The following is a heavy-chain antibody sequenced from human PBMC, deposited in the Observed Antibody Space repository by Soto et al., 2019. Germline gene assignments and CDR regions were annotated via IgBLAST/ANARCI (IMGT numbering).Heavy chain of an antibody. D-gene: IGHD4-17*01. CDR2: IAPVFGTA. CDR3: ARSLEGTTVTDGFDP. CDR1: ADTFNSYS. V-gene: IGHV1-69*01. J-gene: IGHJ5*02. Sequence: QVRLVQSGAEVKKPGSSVKVSCKASADTFNSYSLSWLRQAPGQRLEWMGGIAPVFGTADHAQSFEDRLKLTACDSMSTVYMQLRSLRSDVTAVYLCARSLEGTTVTDGFDPWGQGALVTVSS.